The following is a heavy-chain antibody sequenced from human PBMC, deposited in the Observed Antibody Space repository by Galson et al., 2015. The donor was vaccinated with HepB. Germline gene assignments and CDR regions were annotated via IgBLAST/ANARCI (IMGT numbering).Heavy chain of an antibody. CDR1: GYTSTNYD. Sequence: SVKVSCKAYGYTSTNYDINWVRQATGQGLEWMGWMNPNSGNTGYAQKFQGRVTMTRNTPISTAYVELNSLRSEDTAVYYCTRNTPKTGYFDHWGQGTLVTVSS. CDR2: MNPNSGNT. V-gene: IGHV1-8*01. CDR3: TRNTPKTGYFDH. D-gene: IGHD3-9*01. J-gene: IGHJ4*02.